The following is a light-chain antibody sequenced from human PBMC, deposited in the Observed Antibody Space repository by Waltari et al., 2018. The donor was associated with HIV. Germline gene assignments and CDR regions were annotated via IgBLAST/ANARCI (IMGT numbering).Light chain of an antibody. Sequence: QSALTQPASVSGSPGPPITISCTGTSTDVGGYNLLSWYQHHPGKAPKLMIYEVSKRPSGVSNRFSGSKSGNPASLTISGLQAEDEADYYCCAYAGSTTYVIFGGGTKLTVL. CDR3: CAYAGSTTYVI. J-gene: IGLJ2*01. CDR2: EVS. V-gene: IGLV2-23*02. CDR1: STDVGGYNL.